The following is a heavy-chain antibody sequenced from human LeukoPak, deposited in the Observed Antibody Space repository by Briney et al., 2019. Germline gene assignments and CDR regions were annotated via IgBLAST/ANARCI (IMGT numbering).Heavy chain of an antibody. CDR1: GGTFSSYA. V-gene: IGHV1-69*01. CDR2: IIPIFGTA. D-gene: IGHD6-19*01. CDR3: STGIAVAGTGDSTGWFDP. J-gene: IGHJ5*02. Sequence: SVKVSCKASGGTFSSYAISWVRQAPGQGLEWMGGIIPIFGTANYAQKFQGRVTITAVESMSTAYMELSSLRSEDTAVYYCSTGIAVAGTGDSTGWFDPWGQGTLVTVSS.